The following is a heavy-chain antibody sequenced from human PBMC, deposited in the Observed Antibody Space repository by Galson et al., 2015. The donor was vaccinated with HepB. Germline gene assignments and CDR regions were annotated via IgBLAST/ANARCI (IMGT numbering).Heavy chain of an antibody. CDR2: ISSSSSYI. J-gene: IGHJ4*02. V-gene: IGHV3-21*01. CDR1: GFTFSSYS. Sequence: SLRLSCAASGFTFSSYSMNWVRQAPGKGLEWVSSISSSSSYIYYADSVKGRFTISRDNAKNSLYLQMNSLRAEDTAVYYCARDNSGWYDLGFGFDYWGQGTLVTVSS. D-gene: IGHD6-19*01. CDR3: ARDNSGWYDLGFGFDY.